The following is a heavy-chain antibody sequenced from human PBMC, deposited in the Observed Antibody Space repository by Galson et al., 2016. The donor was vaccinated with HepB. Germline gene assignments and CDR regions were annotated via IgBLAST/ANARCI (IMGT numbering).Heavy chain of an antibody. CDR2: ISGSGGNT. Sequence: SLRLSCAASGFTFRDYAMTWVRQAPGKGLEWVSLISGSGGNTYYADSVKSRFAISRDNSKDTLVLQMSSLIAEDTAIYYCAKDVSHQRLLEGWFDPWGQGTLVTVSS. V-gene: IGHV3-23*01. D-gene: IGHD6-25*01. J-gene: IGHJ5*02. CDR1: GFTFRDYA. CDR3: AKDVSHQRLLEGWFDP.